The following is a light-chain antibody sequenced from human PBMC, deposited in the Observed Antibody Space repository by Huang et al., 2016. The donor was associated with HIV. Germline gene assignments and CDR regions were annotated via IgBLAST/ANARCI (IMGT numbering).Light chain of an antibody. Sequence: EIVLTQSPGTLSLSPGERATLSCRASQSVSSSYLAWYQQKPGQAPRLLFYGASSMATGIPDRFSGSLSGTDFTLTISRLEPEDFAVYYCQQYDSSPWTFGQGTKVEIK. V-gene: IGKV3-20*01. CDR3: QQYDSSPWT. CDR1: QSVSSSY. J-gene: IGKJ1*01. CDR2: GAS.